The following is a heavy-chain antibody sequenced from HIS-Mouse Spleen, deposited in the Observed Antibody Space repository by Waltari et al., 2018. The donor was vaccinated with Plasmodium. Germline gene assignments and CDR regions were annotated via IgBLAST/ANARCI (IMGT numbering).Heavy chain of an antibody. Sequence: QVQLVGSGGGVVQPGRSLRLSCAASGLTFSSYGRHWVRQAPGKGLEWVAVISYDGSNKYYADSVKGRFTISRDNSKNTLYLQMNSLRAEDTAVYYCAKEVLGYYDFWSRPDYWGQGTLVTVSS. D-gene: IGHD3-3*01. CDR3: AKEVLGYYDFWSRPDY. J-gene: IGHJ4*02. CDR1: GLTFSSYG. V-gene: IGHV3-30*18. CDR2: ISYDGSNK.